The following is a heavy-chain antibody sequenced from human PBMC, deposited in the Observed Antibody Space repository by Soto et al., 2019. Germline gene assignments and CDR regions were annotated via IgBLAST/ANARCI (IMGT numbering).Heavy chain of an antibody. Sequence: SETLSLTCTVSGGSISSYYWSWIRQPPGKGLERIGYIYYSGSTNYNPSLKSRVTISVDTSKNQFSLKLSSVTAADTAVYYCARGRFPNRYYFDYWGQGTLVTVSS. CDR1: GGSISSYY. CDR3: ARGRFPNRYYFDY. J-gene: IGHJ4*02. D-gene: IGHD3-10*01. CDR2: IYYSGST. V-gene: IGHV4-59*01.